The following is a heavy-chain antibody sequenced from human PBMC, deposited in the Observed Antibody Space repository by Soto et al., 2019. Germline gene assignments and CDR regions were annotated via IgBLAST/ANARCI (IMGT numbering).Heavy chain of an antibody. CDR2: IYSNGDT. Sequence: SETLSLTCSVSSDSMNSGGYYWSWIRQHPAKGLEWIGYIYSNGDTDYNPSLKSRVTISVDTSKNQFSLKLSSVTAADTALYYCARHYEYAAYFDYWGQGTLVTVSS. CDR3: ARHYEYAAYFDY. D-gene: IGHD2-8*01. CDR1: SDSMNSGGYY. J-gene: IGHJ4*02. V-gene: IGHV4-39*01.